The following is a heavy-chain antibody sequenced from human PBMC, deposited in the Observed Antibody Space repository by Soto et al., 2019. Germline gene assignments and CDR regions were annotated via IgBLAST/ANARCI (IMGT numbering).Heavy chain of an antibody. V-gene: IGHV4-59*01. D-gene: IGHD3-22*01. CDR3: AREPRYYYDSSGYTYYFDY. Sequence: SETLSLTCTVSGGSISSYYWSWIRQPPGKGLEWIGYIYYSGSTNYNPSLKSRVTISVDTSKNQFSLKLSSVTAADTAVYYCAREPRYYYDSSGYTYYFDYWGQGTLVTVS. J-gene: IGHJ4*02. CDR2: IYYSGST. CDR1: GGSISSYY.